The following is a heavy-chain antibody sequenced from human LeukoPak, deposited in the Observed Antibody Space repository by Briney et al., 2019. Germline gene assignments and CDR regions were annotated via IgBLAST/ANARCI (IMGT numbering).Heavy chain of an antibody. J-gene: IGHJ5*01. CDR2: ISTSGGT. Sequence: GGTLRLPCAASGFTFSNYAMSWVRQAPGKGLEWVSAISTSGGTYYADSVKGRFTISRDNSKNTLFLQMNSLRAEDTAVYYCAKEIMEQWLGNWFDSWGQGTLVTVSS. CDR1: GFTFSNYA. D-gene: IGHD6-19*01. V-gene: IGHV3-23*01. CDR3: AKEIMEQWLGNWFDS.